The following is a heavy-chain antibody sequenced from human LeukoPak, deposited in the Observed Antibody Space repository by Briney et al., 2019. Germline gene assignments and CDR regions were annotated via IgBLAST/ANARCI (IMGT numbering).Heavy chain of an antibody. D-gene: IGHD6-19*01. J-gene: IGHJ4*02. CDR1: GFTFSSYG. CDR3: AKVPDSSGWYYFDY. CDR2: ISFDGSYK. Sequence: HPGGSLRLSCAASGFTFSSYGMHCVCQAPGKGLEWVAVISFDGSYKYHVDSVKGRFTISRDNSKNTLYLQMNSLRAEATAVYYCAKVPDSSGWYYFDYWGQGTLVTVSS. V-gene: IGHV3-30*18.